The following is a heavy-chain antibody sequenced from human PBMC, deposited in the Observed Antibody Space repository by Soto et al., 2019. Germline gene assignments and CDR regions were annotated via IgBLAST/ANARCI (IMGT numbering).Heavy chain of an antibody. D-gene: IGHD3-9*01. CDR3: VRGAPATYDLLTGYYKRRGDAFDI. V-gene: IGHV4-34*01. J-gene: IGHJ3*02. Sequence: SDTLSLTCGTYVGSFSLYYCSWIRQPPGKGLGWIGEINHSGSTNYNPSLKSRVTISVDTSKNQFSLKLNSVTAADTAVYYCVRGAPATYDLLTGYYKRRGDAFDIWDQGTVVT. CDR2: INHSGST. CDR1: VGSFSLYY.